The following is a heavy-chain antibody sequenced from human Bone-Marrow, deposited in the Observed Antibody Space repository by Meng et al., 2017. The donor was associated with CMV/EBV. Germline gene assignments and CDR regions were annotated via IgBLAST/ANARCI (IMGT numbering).Heavy chain of an antibody. V-gene: IGHV3-21*01. CDR3: ATINRPYYDFWSGYPSEGMDV. CDR2: ISSSSSYI. Sequence: GESLKISCAASGFTFSSYSMNWVRQAPGKGLEWVSSISSSSSYIYYADSVKGRFTISRDNAKNSLYLQMNSLRAEDTAVYYCATINRPYYDFWSGYPSEGMDVWGQGTTVTVSS. D-gene: IGHD3-3*01. J-gene: IGHJ6*02. CDR1: GFTFSSYS.